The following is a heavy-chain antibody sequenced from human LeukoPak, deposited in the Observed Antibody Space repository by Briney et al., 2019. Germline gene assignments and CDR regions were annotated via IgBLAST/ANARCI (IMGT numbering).Heavy chain of an antibody. CDR2: VYYSGST. D-gene: IGHD3-10*02. V-gene: IGHV4-39*07. Sequence: SETLSLTCTVSGASVSSTSNYWGWIRQPPGKGLEWIGNVYYSGSTYYNPSLKSRVTISLDTSKNQFSLKLSSVTAADTAIYYCARDHPDRTFVRGVSYYFDYWGQGTLVTVSS. J-gene: IGHJ4*02. CDR3: ARDHPDRTFVRGVSYYFDY. CDR1: GASVSSTSNY.